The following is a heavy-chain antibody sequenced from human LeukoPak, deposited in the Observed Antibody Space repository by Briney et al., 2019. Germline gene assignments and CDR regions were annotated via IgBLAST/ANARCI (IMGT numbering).Heavy chain of an antibody. CDR2: ISGSSAYI. CDR1: GFTFSSCG. V-gene: IGHV3-21*01. CDR3: ARGSEWASGVSDY. J-gene: IGHJ4*02. D-gene: IGHD3-3*01. Sequence: GGSLRLSCAASGFTFSSCGMNWVRQAPGKGLEWVSSISGSSAYIYYADSVKGRFTISRDNAKNSLYLQMNSLRAEDTAVYYCARGSEWASGVSDYWGQGTLVTVSS.